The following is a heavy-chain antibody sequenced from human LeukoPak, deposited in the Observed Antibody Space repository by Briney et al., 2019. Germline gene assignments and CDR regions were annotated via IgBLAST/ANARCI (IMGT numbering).Heavy chain of an antibody. Sequence: PGGSLRLSCAASGFTFSSYAMSWVRQAPGKGLEWVSAIGGSGGNTNYADSVKGRFTISRDNSKNTLYLQMNNLRAEDTAVYYCAKSTGWYSSSWYLTNWGQGTLVTVSS. J-gene: IGHJ4*02. V-gene: IGHV3-23*01. CDR3: AKSTGWYSSSWYLTN. D-gene: IGHD6-13*01. CDR2: IGGSGGNT. CDR1: GFTFSSYA.